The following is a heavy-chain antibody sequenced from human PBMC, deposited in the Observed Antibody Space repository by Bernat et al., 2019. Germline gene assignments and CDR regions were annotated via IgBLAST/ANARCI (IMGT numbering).Heavy chain of an antibody. Sequence: EVQLVQSGAEVKKPGESLKISCKGSGYSFTSYWIAWVRQMPGKGLEWMGIIYPGVSDTKYSPPFHGQVTISADKSITTAYLQWSSLKASDTAMYYCARLSDYDTRGSDFDYWGQGTLVTVSS. V-gene: IGHV5-51*01. CDR3: ARLSDYDTRGSDFDY. D-gene: IGHD3-22*01. J-gene: IGHJ4*02. CDR1: GYSFTSYW. CDR2: IYPGVSDT.